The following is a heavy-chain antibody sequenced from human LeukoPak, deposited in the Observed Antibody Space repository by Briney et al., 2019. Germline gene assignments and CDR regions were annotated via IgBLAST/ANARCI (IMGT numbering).Heavy chain of an antibody. CDR2: INPNSGGT. J-gene: IGHJ6*03. Sequence: ASVKVSCKASGYTFTGYYMHWVRQAPGQGLEWMGRINPNSGGTNYAQKFQGRVTMTRDTSISTTYMELSRLRSDDTAVYYCARGMSGSYYYYYYYMDVWGKGTTVTVSS. V-gene: IGHV1-2*06. D-gene: IGHD5-12*01. CDR1: GYTFTGYY. CDR3: ARGMSGSYYYYYYYMDV.